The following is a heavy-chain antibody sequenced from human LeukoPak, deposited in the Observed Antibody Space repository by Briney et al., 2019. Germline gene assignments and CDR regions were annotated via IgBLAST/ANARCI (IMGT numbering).Heavy chain of an antibody. Sequence: GGSLRLSCAASGFTFRSYAMSWVRHAPGKGLEWVSAISGSGGSTYYADSVKGRYTISRDNSKNTLYLQMNSLRAEDTAVYYCAEDESNWNAGDFDYWGQGTLVTVSS. CDR1: GFTFRSYA. J-gene: IGHJ4*02. D-gene: IGHD1-20*01. V-gene: IGHV3-23*01. CDR3: AEDESNWNAGDFDY. CDR2: ISGSGGST.